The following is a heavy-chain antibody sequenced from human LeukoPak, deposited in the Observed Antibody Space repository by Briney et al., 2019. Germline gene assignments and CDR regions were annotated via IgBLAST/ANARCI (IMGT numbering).Heavy chain of an antibody. CDR3: AGRGLRITMIGDAFDI. CDR2: IYTSGST. D-gene: IGHD3-22*01. J-gene: IGHJ3*02. CDR1: GGSVSSYY. V-gene: IGHV4-4*07. Sequence: SETLSLTCTVSGGSVSSYYWSWIRQPAGKGLEWIGRIYTSGSTNYNPSLKSRVTMSVDTSKNQFSLKLSSVTAADTAVYYCAGRGLRITMIGDAFDIWGQGTMVTVSS.